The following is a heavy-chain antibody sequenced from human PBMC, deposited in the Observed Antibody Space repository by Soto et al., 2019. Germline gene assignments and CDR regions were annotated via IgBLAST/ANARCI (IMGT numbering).Heavy chain of an antibody. Sequence: SETLSLTCSVSGGSISSSSYYWSWIRQHPGKGLEWIGYIYYSGSTYYNPSLKSRVTISVDTSKNQFSLKLSSVTAADTAVYYCARVVDCSGGSCYGVDYWGQGTLVTVSS. CDR3: ARVVDCSGGSCYGVDY. CDR2: IYYSGST. D-gene: IGHD2-15*01. V-gene: IGHV4-31*03. J-gene: IGHJ4*02. CDR1: GGSISSSSYY.